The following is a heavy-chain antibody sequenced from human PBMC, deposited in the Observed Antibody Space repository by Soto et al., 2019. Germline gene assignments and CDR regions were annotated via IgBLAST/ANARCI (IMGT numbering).Heavy chain of an antibody. V-gene: IGHV1-69*12. CDR1: GGTFSSYA. D-gene: IGHD5-12*01. CDR3: AKRRDGFNRYWYFDL. J-gene: IGHJ2*01. Sequence: QVQLVQSGAEVKKPGSSVKVSCKASGGTFSSYAISWVRQAPGQGLEWMGGIIPIFGTANYAQKFQGRVTITADESTSTAYMELSSRRSEDTAVYYCAKRRDGFNRYWYFDLWGRGTLVTVSS. CDR2: IIPIFGTA.